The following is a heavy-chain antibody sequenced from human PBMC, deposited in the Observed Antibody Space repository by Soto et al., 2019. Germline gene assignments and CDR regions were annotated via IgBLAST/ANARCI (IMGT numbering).Heavy chain of an antibody. V-gene: IGHV3-33*01. D-gene: IGHD4-17*01. J-gene: IGHJ6*03. CDR2: IWYDGSNK. CDR1: GFTFSSYG. CDR3: ARDSLYGDYRSYYYYMDV. Sequence: ESGGGVVQPGRSLRLSCAASGFTFSSYGMHWVRQAPGKGLEWVAVIWYDGSNKYYADSVKGRFTISRDNSKNTLYLQMNSLRAEDTAVYYCARDSLYGDYRSYYYYMDVLGKGTTVTFSS.